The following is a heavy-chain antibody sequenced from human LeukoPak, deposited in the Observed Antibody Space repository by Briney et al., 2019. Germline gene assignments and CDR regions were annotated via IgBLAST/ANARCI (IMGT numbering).Heavy chain of an antibody. J-gene: IGHJ6*03. Sequence: SETLSLTCTVSGGSISSYYWSWVRQPPGKGLEWIGFVYYTGSTNYSPSLKSRVTISVDTTKNLFSLRLRSVTAADTAVYFCARGRVSSSTWYSTYYYYFYMDVWGKGTTVTVSS. CDR3: ARGRVSSSTWYSTYYYYFYMDV. CDR2: VYYTGST. CDR1: GGSISSYY. V-gene: IGHV4-59*01. D-gene: IGHD1-1*01.